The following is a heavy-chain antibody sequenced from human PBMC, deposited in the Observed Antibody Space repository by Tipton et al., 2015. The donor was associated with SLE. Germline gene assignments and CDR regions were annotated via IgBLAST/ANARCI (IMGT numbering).Heavy chain of an antibody. J-gene: IGHJ4*02. Sequence: TLSLTCTVSGGSISSYYWSWIRQPPGKGLAWIGYIYTSGSTNYNPSLQSRVTISVDTSKNQFSLKLSSLTAADTAVYSFARLTGYSSSYPDDWGQGTLVTVSS. CDR1: GGSISSYY. CDR3: ARLTGYSSSYPDD. V-gene: IGHV4-4*08. D-gene: IGHD6-6*01. CDR2: IYTSGST.